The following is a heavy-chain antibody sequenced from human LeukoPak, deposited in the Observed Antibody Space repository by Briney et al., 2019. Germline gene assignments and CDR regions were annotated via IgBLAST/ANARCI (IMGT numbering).Heavy chain of an antibody. D-gene: IGHD3-22*01. CDR1: GGTFTSYA. V-gene: IGHV1-69*13. CDR2: IIPIFGTA. J-gene: IGHJ4*02. Sequence: SVKVSCKASGGTFTSYAISWVRQAPGQGVEWMGGIIPIFGTANYAQKFQGRVTITADESTSTAYMELSSLRSEDTAVYYCASGGDYDDSSGYYVPVYWGQGTLVTVSS. CDR3: ASGGDYDDSSGYYVPVY.